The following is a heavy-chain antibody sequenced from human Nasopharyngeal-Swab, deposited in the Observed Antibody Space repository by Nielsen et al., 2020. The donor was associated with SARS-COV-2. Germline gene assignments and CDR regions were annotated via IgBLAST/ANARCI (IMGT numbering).Heavy chain of an antibody. D-gene: IGHD2-2*01. CDR2: ISSSGSTI. CDR1: GFTFSDYY. J-gene: IGHJ6*02. V-gene: IGHV3-11*01. Sequence: GESLKISCAASGFTFSDYYMSWISQAPGKGLEWVSYISSSGSTIYYADSVKGRFTISRDNAKNSLYLQMNSLRAEDTAVYYCAREPDLYYHYGMDVWGQGTTVTVSS. CDR3: AREPDLYYHYGMDV.